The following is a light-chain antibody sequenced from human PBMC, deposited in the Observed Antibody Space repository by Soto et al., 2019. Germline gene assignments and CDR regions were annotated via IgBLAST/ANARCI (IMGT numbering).Light chain of an antibody. CDR1: QSVSSN. CDR2: AAS. CDR3: QQYNNWPPLT. V-gene: IGKV3-15*01. Sequence: EIVMTQSPATLSVSPGEGATLSCRASQSVSSNLAWYQQKPGQAPRLLSYAASTRATGIPDRFRGSGSRTECTITITSLQSEDFAVYYCQQYNNWPPLTFGGGTKVEIK. J-gene: IGKJ4*01.